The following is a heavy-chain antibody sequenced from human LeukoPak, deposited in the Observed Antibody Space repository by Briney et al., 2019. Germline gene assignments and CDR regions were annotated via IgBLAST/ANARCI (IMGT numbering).Heavy chain of an antibody. CDR2: IYYSGST. V-gene: IGHV4-59*01. J-gene: IGHJ4*02. CDR1: GGSISSYY. CDR3: AREREAYY. D-gene: IGHD5-24*01. Sequence: SETLSLTCTVSGGSISSYYWSWIRQPPGKGLEWIGYIYYSGSTNYNPSLKSRVTISVDTSKNQFSLKLSSVTAADTAVYYCAREREAYYWGQGTLVTVSS.